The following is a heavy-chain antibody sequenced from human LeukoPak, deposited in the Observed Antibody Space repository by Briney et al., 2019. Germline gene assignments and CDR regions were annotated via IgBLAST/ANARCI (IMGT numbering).Heavy chain of an antibody. CDR1: GGSISSYY. Sequence: SESLSLTCTVSGGSISSYYLSWIRQPPGKGLEWIGYIYYSGSTNYNPSLKSRVTMSVDTSKNQFSLKLSSVTAADTAMYYCARAAEYSSGWYLFDYWGQGILVTVSA. CDR2: IYYSGST. D-gene: IGHD6-19*01. CDR3: ARAAEYSSGWYLFDY. V-gene: IGHV4-59*12. J-gene: IGHJ4*02.